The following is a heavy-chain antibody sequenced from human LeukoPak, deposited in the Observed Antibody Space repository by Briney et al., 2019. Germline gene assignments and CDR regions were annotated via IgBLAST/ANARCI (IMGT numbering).Heavy chain of an antibody. CDR2: IDPRGGST. D-gene: IGHD6-13*01. J-gene: IGHJ5*02. CDR1: GYTFTNYY. Sequence: ASVKVSCKASGYTFTNYYMHWVRQAHGQGLEWMGVIDPRGGSTTYAQKVQGGFTMTRDTSTNTVYMELRSLNSEDTAVYYCARSHSSWYWFDPWGQGTLVTVSS. V-gene: IGHV1-46*01. CDR3: ARSHSSWYWFDP.